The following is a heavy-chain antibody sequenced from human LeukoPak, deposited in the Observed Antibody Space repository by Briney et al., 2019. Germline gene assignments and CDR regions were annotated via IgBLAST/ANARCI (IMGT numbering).Heavy chain of an antibody. Sequence: PGGSLRLSCAASGFTFSTYNMNWVRQAPGKGLEWISYIGSTGTAIYYADSVKGRFTISRDNAKNSLYLQMNSLRAEDTAVYYCAKAPRYDFWSGYFYFDYWGQGTLVTVSS. J-gene: IGHJ4*02. D-gene: IGHD3-3*01. CDR3: AKAPRYDFWSGYFYFDY. CDR1: GFTFSTYN. V-gene: IGHV3-48*01. CDR2: IGSTGTAI.